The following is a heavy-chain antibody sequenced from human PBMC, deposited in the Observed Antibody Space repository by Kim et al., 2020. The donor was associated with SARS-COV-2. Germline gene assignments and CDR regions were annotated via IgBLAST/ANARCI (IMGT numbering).Heavy chain of an antibody. CDR2: ISYDGTNK. Sequence: GGSLRLSCAASGFTFRNYALHWARQAPGKGPEWVSVISYDGTNKYYADSEKGRFTISRDNSKDTLYLHMNSLRIDDTALYYCATALAQWLASRYFYGMDVWGEGTTVTVSS. CDR3: ATALAQWLASRYFYGMDV. V-gene: IGHV3-30-3*01. J-gene: IGHJ6*02. CDR1: GFTFRNYA. D-gene: IGHD6-19*01.